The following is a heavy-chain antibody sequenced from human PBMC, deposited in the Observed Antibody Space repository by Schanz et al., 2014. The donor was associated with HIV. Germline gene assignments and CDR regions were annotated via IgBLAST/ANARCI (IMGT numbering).Heavy chain of an antibody. D-gene: IGHD2-2*02. J-gene: IGHJ5*02. CDR1: GFTFRHYA. V-gene: IGHV3-33*08. CDR2: IWYDGSKK. CDR3: ARDPNTQAWFDP. Sequence: QVKLVESGGGVVQPGRSLRLSCAASGFTFRHYAIHWVRQAPGKGLEWVAVIWYDGSKKYYADSVKGRFTISRDNSKNTLYLQMNSLRAEDTAVYYCARDPNTQAWFDPWGQGTLVIVSS.